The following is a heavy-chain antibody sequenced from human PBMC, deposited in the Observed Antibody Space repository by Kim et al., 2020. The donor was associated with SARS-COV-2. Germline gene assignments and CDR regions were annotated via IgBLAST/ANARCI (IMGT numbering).Heavy chain of an antibody. V-gene: IGHV4-31*02. Sequence: SGNSYSNPYLKSRVTLSVATSKNTFSLTLTSVTAADTAVYYCARKDYGLDVWGQGTTVTVSS. J-gene: IGHJ6*02. CDR3: ARKDYGLDV. CDR2: SGNS.